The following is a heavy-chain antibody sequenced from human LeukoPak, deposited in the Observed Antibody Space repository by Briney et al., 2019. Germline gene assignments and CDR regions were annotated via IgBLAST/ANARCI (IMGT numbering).Heavy chain of an antibody. CDR2: IFYSGST. J-gene: IGHJ4*02. CDR1: GASISSSTCY. CDR3: ARTCGRGTIDPGTSGFVDY. D-gene: IGHD3-22*01. Sequence: SETLSLTCTVSGASISSSTCYWDWIRQPPGKGLEWMGSIFYSGSTNYKSSLWSRITISIDTSKNQFSLKLNSVTAADTALYYCARTCGRGTIDPGTSGFVDYWGQGTLVTVSS. V-gene: IGHV4-39*01.